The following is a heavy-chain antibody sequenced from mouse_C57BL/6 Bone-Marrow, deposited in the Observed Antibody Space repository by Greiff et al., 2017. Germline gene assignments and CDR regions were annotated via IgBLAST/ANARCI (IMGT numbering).Heavy chain of an antibody. CDR3: AREGAIYYGNLAWFAD. CDR2: SAPSSGGN. D-gene: IGHD2-1*01. V-gene: IGHV1-72*01. Sequence: QVQLQQPGAELVKPGASVKLSCKASGYTFTSYWMHWVKQRPGRGLEWIGRSAPSSGGNKYNEKFKSKATLTVDKPSSTAYMQLSSLTSEDSADYYCAREGAIYYGNLAWFADCGQGTLVTVSA. CDR1: GYTFTSYW. J-gene: IGHJ3*01.